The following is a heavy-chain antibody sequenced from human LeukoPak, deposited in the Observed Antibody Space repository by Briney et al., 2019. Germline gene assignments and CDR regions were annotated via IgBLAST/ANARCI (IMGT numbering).Heavy chain of an antibody. CDR1: GYTFTSYD. J-gene: IGHJ4*02. CDR2: MNPSSGNT. D-gene: IGHD6-13*01. V-gene: IGHV1-8*01. Sequence: ASVKVSFKASGYTFTSYDINWVRQATGQGLEWMGWMNPSSGNTGYAQKFQGRVTMTRNTSISTAYMELSSLRSEDTAVYYCARVGSSWYKDLDYWGQGTLVTVSS. CDR3: ARVGSSWYKDLDY.